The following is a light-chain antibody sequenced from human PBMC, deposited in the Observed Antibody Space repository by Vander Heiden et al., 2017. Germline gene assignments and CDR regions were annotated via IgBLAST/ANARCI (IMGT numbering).Light chain of an antibody. J-gene: IGLJ3*02. CDR2: GNT. CDR1: SSNIGAGFD. Sequence: QSVLPQPPSVSGAPGPSVTISCTGSSSNIGAGFDVHWYQQLPGTAPKLLIYGNTNRPSGVPDRFSGSKSGTSASLAITGLQADDEADYYCQSYDSSLSGWVFGGGTKLTVL. V-gene: IGLV1-40*01. CDR3: QSYDSSLSGWV.